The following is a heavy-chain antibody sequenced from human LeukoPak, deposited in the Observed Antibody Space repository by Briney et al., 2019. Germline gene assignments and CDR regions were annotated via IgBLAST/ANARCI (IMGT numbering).Heavy chain of an antibody. J-gene: IGHJ4*02. Sequence: SETLSLTCTASGYSITTGYYWGWIRQPLGKGLEWIGSIYKTGSTFYNPSLKSRVTISVDTSKNQFSLRLSSVTAADTAVYYCARDQDYYGSGSYGPDYWGQGTLVTVSS. D-gene: IGHD3-10*01. CDR1: GYSITTGYY. CDR3: ARDQDYYGSGSYGPDY. CDR2: IYKTGST. V-gene: IGHV4-38-2*02.